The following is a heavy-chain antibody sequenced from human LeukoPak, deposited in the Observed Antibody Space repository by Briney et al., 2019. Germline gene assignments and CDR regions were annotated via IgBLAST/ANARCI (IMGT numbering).Heavy chain of an antibody. CDR3: AGQNSGTTGRFDY. CDR1: GFTFSDHY. CDR2: ARNKANSHTT. Sequence: PGGSLRLSCAASGFTFSDHYMDWVRQAPGKGLEWVGRARNKANSHTTEYAASVKGRFTISRDESKNSLYMQMNSLKTEDTGVYYCAGQNSGTTGRFDYWGQGTLVTVSS. V-gene: IGHV3-72*01. J-gene: IGHJ4*02. D-gene: IGHD5-12*01.